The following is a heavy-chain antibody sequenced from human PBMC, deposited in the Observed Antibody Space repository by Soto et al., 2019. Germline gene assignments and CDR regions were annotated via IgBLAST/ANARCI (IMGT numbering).Heavy chain of an antibody. J-gene: IGHJ4*02. D-gene: IGHD4-17*01. Sequence: GGSLRLSCAASGFTFSSYWMSWVRQAPGKGLEWVANIKQDGSEKYYVDSVKGRFTISRDNAKNSLYLQMNSLRAEDTAVYYCARLPTSTTVTTLFDYWGQGTLVTVSS. CDR2: IKQDGSEK. CDR3: ARLPTSTTVTTLFDY. CDR1: GFTFSSYW. V-gene: IGHV3-7*01.